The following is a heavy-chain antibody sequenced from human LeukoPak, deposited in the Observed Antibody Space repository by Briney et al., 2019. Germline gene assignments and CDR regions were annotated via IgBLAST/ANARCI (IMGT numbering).Heavy chain of an antibody. J-gene: IGHJ4*02. D-gene: IGHD3-3*01. CDR1: GGTFSSYA. CDR2: IIPIFGAA. Sequence: SVKVSCKASGGTFSSYAISWVRQAPGQGLEWMGGIIPIFGAADYAQKFQGRVTITADESTSTAYMELSSLRSEDTAVYYCARGPAPSYDFWSGEPDDYWGQGTLVTVSS. V-gene: IGHV1-69*01. CDR3: ARGPAPSYDFWSGEPDDY.